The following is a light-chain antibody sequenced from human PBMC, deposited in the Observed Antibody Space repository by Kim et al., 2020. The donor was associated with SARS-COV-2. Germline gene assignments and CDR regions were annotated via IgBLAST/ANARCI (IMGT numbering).Light chain of an antibody. V-gene: IGKV3-15*01. CDR3: QKYNNWPPTNT. CDR1: QSVSSN. J-gene: IGKJ5*01. CDR2: GAS. Sequence: EIVMTQSPATLSVSPGERATLSCRASQSVSSNLAWYQQKPGQAPRLLIYGASTRATGIPARFSGSGSGTEFTLTISSLQSEDFAVYYWQKYNNWPPTNTFGQGTRRGIK.